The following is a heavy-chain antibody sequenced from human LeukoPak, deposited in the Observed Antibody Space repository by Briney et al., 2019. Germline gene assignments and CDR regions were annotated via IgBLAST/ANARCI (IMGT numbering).Heavy chain of an antibody. CDR3: ARDGGSMAFDI. CDR2: IYYSGST. Sequence: SETLSLTCTVSGGSISTSSYYWGWIRQPPGKGLEWIGSIYYSGSTYYNPSLKSRVTISVDTSKNQFSLKLSSVTAADTAVYYCARDGGSMAFDIWGQGTMVTVSS. CDR1: GGSISTSSYY. D-gene: IGHD1-26*01. J-gene: IGHJ3*02. V-gene: IGHV4-39*02.